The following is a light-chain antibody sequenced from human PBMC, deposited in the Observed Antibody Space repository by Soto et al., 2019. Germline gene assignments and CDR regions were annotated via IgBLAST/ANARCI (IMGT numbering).Light chain of an antibody. CDR3: QQYVSPPIT. CDR1: HSVSSSY. J-gene: IGKJ5*01. V-gene: IGKV3-20*01. Sequence: IVLTESPCTLSLSPGERASLSCRASHSVSSSYLAWYQQKPGQAPRLLIYGASSRATGIPDRFSGSGSGTDFTLTISRLEPEDFAVYYCQQYVSPPITFGQGTRLEIK. CDR2: GAS.